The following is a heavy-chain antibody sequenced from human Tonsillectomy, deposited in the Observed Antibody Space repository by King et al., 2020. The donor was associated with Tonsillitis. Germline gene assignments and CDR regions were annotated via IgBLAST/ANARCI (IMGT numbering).Heavy chain of an antibody. CDR3: AKVLSTLLYYYYGMDV. J-gene: IGHJ6*02. D-gene: IGHD3-10*01. Sequence: VQLVESGGGVVQPGRSLRLSCAASGFTFSSYGMHWVRQAPGKGLEWVAVISYDGSNKYYADSVKGRFTISRDNSKNTLYLQMNSLRAEDTAVYYCAKVLSTLLYYYYGMDVWGQGTTVTVSS. V-gene: IGHV3-30*18. CDR2: ISYDGSNK. CDR1: GFTFSSYG.